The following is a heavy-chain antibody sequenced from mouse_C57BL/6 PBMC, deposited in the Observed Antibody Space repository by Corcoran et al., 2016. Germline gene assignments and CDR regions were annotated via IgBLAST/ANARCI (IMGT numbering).Heavy chain of an antibody. Sequence: QVQLKQSGAELVRPGASVKLSCKASGYTFTDYYINWVKQRPGQGLEWIARIYPGSGNTYYNGKFKGKATLTAEKSSSTAYMQLSSLTSEDSAVYFCARSRGYYAMDYWGQGTSVTVSS. D-gene: IGHD1-1*01. CDR1: GYTFTDYY. CDR2: IYPGSGNT. J-gene: IGHJ4*01. CDR3: ARSRGYYAMDY. V-gene: IGHV1-76*01.